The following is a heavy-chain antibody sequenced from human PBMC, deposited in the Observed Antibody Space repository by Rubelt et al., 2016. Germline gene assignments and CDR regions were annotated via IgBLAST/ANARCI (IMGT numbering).Heavy chain of an antibody. CDR1: GFTVGSYW. Sequence: EVQLVESGGGLIQPGGSLRLSCAASGFTVGSYWMSWVRQAPGKGLEWVANINQDGSEKYYVDSVTGRFTISRDSNKNSVSLQMSSLRPEDTAVYFRAKMIAVAGTGFDYWGQGTLVTVSS. V-gene: IGHV3-7*03. J-gene: IGHJ4*02. D-gene: IGHD6-19*01. CDR3: AKMIAVAGTGFDY. CDR2: INQDGSEK.